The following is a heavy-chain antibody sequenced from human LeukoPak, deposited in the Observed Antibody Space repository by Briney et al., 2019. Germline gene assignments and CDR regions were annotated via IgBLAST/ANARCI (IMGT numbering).Heavy chain of an antibody. CDR2: INPNNGNT. Sequence: GASVKVSCKASGYTFTRYAISWVRQAPGQGLEWMGWINPNNGNTNDAEKFQGRVIMTTDTSTRTVYMELRNLRSDDTAVYYCARDYTSAEWLGFAFDVWGQGTVVSVSS. V-gene: IGHV1-18*01. J-gene: IGHJ3*01. CDR3: ARDYTSAEWLGFAFDV. CDR1: GYTFTRYA. D-gene: IGHD6-19*01.